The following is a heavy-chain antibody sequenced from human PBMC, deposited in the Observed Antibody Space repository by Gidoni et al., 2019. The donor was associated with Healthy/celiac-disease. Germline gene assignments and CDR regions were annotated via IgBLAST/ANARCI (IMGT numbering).Heavy chain of an antibody. D-gene: IGHD5-12*01. J-gene: IGHJ3*02. Sequence: EVQLVESGGGLVKPGGSLRLSCAASGFTFSNAWMNWVRQAPGKGLEWVGRIKSKTDGGTTDYAAPVKGRFTISRDDSKNTLYLQMNSLKTEDTAVYYCTTFIVATIDGDAFDIWGQGTMVTVSS. CDR2: IKSKTDGGTT. CDR3: TTFIVATIDGDAFDI. V-gene: IGHV3-15*07. CDR1: GFTFSNAW.